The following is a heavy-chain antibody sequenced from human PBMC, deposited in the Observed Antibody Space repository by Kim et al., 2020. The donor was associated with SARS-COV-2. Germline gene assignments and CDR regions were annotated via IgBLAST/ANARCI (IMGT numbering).Heavy chain of an antibody. CDR1: GGSFSGYY. CDR3: ARGSTVTTYGGAAHWFDP. Sequence: SETLSLTCAVYGGSFSGYYWSWIRQPPGKGLEWIGEINHSGSTNYNPSLKSRVTISVDTSKNQFSLKLSSVTAADTAVYYCARGSTVTTYGGAAHWFDPWGQGTLVTVSS. J-gene: IGHJ5*02. D-gene: IGHD4-17*01. CDR2: INHSGST. V-gene: IGHV4-34*01.